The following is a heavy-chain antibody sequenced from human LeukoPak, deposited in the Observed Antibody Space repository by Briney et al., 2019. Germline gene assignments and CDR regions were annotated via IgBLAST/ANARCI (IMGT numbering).Heavy chain of an antibody. CDR2: LYHSETT. V-gene: IGHV4-59*01. Sequence: SETLSLTCTVSGGSISSYYWSWIRQSPGKGLEWIGYLYHSETTKYNPSLKSRVTISVDTSKNQLSLHLTPVTAADTAVYYCARDRGGSSGWSESFEYWGQGTLVTVSS. CDR3: ARDRGGSSGWSESFEY. CDR1: GGSISSYY. D-gene: IGHD6-19*01. J-gene: IGHJ4*02.